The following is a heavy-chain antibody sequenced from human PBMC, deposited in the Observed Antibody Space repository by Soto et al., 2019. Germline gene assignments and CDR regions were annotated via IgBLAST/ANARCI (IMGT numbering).Heavy chain of an antibody. Sequence: GGSLRLACAASGFTFMGSAMHWVRQASGKGLGWVGRIRSKANSYATAYAASVKGRFTISRDDSKNTAYLQMNSLKTEDTAVYYCTRHPEGFWSGYYDYGMDVWGQGTTVTVSS. D-gene: IGHD3-3*01. CDR1: GFTFMGSA. V-gene: IGHV3-73*01. CDR2: IRSKANSYAT. CDR3: TRHPEGFWSGYYDYGMDV. J-gene: IGHJ6*02.